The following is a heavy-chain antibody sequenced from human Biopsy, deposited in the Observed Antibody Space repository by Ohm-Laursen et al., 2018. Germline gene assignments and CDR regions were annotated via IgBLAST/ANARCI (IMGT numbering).Heavy chain of an antibody. CDR2: MIPSSGKT. V-gene: IGHV1-8*01. CDR3: ARGYSRRVSIFEASIYWFDT. CDR1: GYSFSTYD. J-gene: IGHJ5*02. Sequence: SASVKVSCKASGYSFSTYDVNWVRQARGQGLEWMGWMIPSSGKTGYAQRFQGRVTLTMNTSISTAYMELSGLRSEDTVVYFCARGYSRRVSIFEASIYWFDTWGQGTLVTVSS. D-gene: IGHD6-6*01.